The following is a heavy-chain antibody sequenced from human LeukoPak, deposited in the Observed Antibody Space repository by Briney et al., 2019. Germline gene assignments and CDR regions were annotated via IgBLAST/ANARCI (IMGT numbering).Heavy chain of an antibody. Sequence: GGSLRLSCAASGFTFSDHYMDWVRQAPGKGLEWVGRTRNKANSYTTEYAASVKGRFTISRDDSKNSLYLQMNSLKTEDTAVYYCTTDYSSSWYWFDPWGQGTLVTVSS. CDR3: TTDYSSSWYWFDP. CDR1: GFTFSDHY. D-gene: IGHD6-13*01. J-gene: IGHJ5*02. V-gene: IGHV3-72*01. CDR2: TRNKANSYTT.